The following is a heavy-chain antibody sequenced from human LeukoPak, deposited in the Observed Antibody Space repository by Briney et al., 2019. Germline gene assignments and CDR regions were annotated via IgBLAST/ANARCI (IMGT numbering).Heavy chain of an antibody. D-gene: IGHD1-26*01. CDR3: ARDRWEQSTNWFDP. J-gene: IGHJ5*02. CDR2: IRYDGSNK. CDR1: GFTFSSYG. Sequence: GGSLRLSCAASGFTFSSYGMHWVRQAPGKGLEWVAFIRYDGSNKYYADSVKGRFTISRDNSKNTLYLQMNSLRAEDTAVYYCARDRWEQSTNWFDPWGQGTLVTVSS. V-gene: IGHV3-30*02.